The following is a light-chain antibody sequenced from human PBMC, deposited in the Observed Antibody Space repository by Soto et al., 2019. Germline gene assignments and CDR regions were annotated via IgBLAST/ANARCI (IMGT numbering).Light chain of an antibody. CDR2: KAS. Sequence: DIQMTQSPSTLSASVGDRVTITCRASQSISSWLAWYQQKPGKAPKVLIYKASSLESGVPSRFSGSGPGTEFTLTISSLQPDDFATYYCQQYNSYSYTFGQGTKLEIK. CDR3: QQYNSYSYT. CDR1: QSISSW. J-gene: IGKJ2*01. V-gene: IGKV1-5*03.